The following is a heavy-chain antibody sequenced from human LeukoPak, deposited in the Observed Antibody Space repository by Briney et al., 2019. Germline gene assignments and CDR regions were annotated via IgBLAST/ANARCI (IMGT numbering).Heavy chain of an antibody. V-gene: IGHV1-46*01. D-gene: IGHD3-3*01. CDR2: INPSGGST. J-gene: IGHJ4*02. CDR1: GYTFTSYF. CDR3: ARGYYDFPF. Sequence: ASVKVSCKASGYTFTSYFIHWVRQAPGQGLEWMGIINPSGGSTGYPQKFQGRVTMTRDTSTSTVYMELSSLRSEDAAVYYCARGYYDFPFWGQGTLVTVSS.